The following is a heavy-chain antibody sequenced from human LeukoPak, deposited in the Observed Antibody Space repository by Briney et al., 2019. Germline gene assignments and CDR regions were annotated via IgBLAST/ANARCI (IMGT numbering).Heavy chain of an antibody. V-gene: IGHV3-15*07. J-gene: IGHJ5*02. CDR3: TSGRGFYYDT. D-gene: IGHD3-22*01. CDR2: IKSKTDGGTR. Sequence: GGSLRLSCAASTFTFNNAWVNWFRQAPGKGLEWVGRIKSKTDGGTRDYAAPVKGRFTISRDDSTNTLYLQMNSLTTEDTAVYYCTSGRGFYYDTWDQGTLVTVSS. CDR1: TFTFNNAW.